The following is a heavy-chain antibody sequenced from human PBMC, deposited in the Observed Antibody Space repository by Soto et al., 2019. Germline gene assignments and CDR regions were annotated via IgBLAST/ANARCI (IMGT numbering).Heavy chain of an antibody. V-gene: IGHV4-59*08. CDR1: GGSLDDYY. D-gene: IGHD3-22*01. Sequence: SETLSLTCNVSGGSLDDYYWSWIRQPPGKGLEWIGYIYYAGTTTYNPSLKSRVTISVDRSKNQFSLRLSSVTAADTAVYYCARLGGYYQALDAWGQGTLVTVSS. CDR3: ARLGGYYQALDA. CDR2: IYYAGTT. J-gene: IGHJ5*02.